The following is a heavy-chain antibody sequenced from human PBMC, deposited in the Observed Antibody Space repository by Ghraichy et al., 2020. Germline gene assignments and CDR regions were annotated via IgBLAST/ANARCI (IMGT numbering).Heavy chain of an antibody. Sequence: ASVKVSCKASGYTFTGYYMHWVRQAPGQGLEWMGWINPNSGGTNYAQKFQGRVTMTRDTSISTAYMELSRLRSDDTAVYYCARDGGIDDYGDYYYYGMDVWGQGTTVTVSS. CDR3: ARDGGIDDYGDYYYYGMDV. V-gene: IGHV1-2*02. CDR2: INPNSGGT. CDR1: GYTFTGYY. D-gene: IGHD4-17*01. J-gene: IGHJ6*02.